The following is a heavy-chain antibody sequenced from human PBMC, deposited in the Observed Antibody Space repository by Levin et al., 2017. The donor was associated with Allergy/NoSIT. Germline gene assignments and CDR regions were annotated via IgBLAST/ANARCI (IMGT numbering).Heavy chain of an antibody. CDR3: ARDRLLVRGIISHYYYYGMDV. Sequence: GGSLRLSCAASQFKFNIYGMHWVRQAPGKGLEWVAAIWYDGSNKYYADSVKGRFTISRDNSKNTVYLQMNSLRAEATGVYYCARDRLLVRGIISHYYYYGMDVWGQGTTVAVSS. CDR1: QFKFNIYG. J-gene: IGHJ6*02. CDR2: IWYDGSNK. D-gene: IGHD3-10*01. V-gene: IGHV3-33*01.